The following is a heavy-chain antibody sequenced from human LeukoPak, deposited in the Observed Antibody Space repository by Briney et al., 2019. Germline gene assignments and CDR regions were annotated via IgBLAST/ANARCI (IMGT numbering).Heavy chain of an antibody. Sequence: GSSVKVSCKASRGTFSSYAISWVRQAPGQGLEWMGIINPSGGSTSHAQKFQGRVTMTRDTSTSTVYMELSSLGSEDTAVYYCARAYDFPDYWGQGTLVTVSS. CDR2: INPSGGST. CDR3: ARAYDFPDY. J-gene: IGHJ4*02. D-gene: IGHD3-3*01. CDR1: RGTFSSYA. V-gene: IGHV1-46*01.